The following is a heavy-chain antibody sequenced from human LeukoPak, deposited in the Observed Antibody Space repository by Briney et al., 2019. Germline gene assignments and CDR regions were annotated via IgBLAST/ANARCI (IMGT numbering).Heavy chain of an antibody. J-gene: IGHJ6*03. CDR3: ARRWNYGRNYYIDV. CDR1: GGSFSNYY. V-gene: IGHV4-34*01. D-gene: IGHD1-7*01. Sequence: SETLSLTCAVYGGSFSNYYWSWIRQTPGKGMEWIGEINDSGRTNYNPSIISRVTVSVDTSKNQFSLRLTSVTATDTAVYYCARRWNYGRNYYIDVWGKGAAVSVSS. CDR2: INDSGRT.